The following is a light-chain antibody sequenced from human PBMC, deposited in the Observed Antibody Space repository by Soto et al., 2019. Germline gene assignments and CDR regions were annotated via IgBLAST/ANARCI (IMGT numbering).Light chain of an antibody. CDR3: QQRSNWPPT. CDR2: DAS. V-gene: IGKV3-11*01. CDR1: QSVSSY. J-gene: IGKJ5*01. Sequence: EIVLTQSPATLSLSPGERATLSCRASQSVSSYLAWYQQKPGQAPRLLIYDASNRASGIPARVSGSGSGTYFTLTISSLEPEDFAVYYCQQRSNWPPTFGQGTRLEIK.